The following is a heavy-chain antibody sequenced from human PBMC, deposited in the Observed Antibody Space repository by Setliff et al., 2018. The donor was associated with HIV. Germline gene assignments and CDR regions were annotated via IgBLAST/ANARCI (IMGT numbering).Heavy chain of an antibody. CDR1: RGTFRNSA. CDR2: ISAYNGNT. V-gene: IGHV1-18*01. Sequence: GASVKVSCKASRGTFRNSAINWVRQAPGQGLVWMGWISAYNGNTNYAQKLQGRVTMTTDTSTSTAYMELRSLRSDDTAVYYCARDGYSSGWYIYSFDPWGQGTLVTAPQ. CDR3: ARDGYSSGWYIYSFDP. J-gene: IGHJ5*02. D-gene: IGHD6-19*01.